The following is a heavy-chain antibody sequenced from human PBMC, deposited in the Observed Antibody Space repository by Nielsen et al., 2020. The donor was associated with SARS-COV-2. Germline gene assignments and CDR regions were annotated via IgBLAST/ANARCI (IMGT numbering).Heavy chain of an antibody. V-gene: IGHV3-33*01. CDR2: IWYDGSEI. CDR1: GFTFNNFG. D-gene: IGHD6-25*01. CDR3: TRAPYSSGDFDF. Sequence: GESLKISCVASGFTFNNFGMHWVRQAPGKGLEWLAVIWYDGSEIYYADSVNGRFTISRDTSKNTLYLQMNSLRVEDAAVYYCTRAPYSSGDFDFWGQGTLVTVSS. J-gene: IGHJ4*02.